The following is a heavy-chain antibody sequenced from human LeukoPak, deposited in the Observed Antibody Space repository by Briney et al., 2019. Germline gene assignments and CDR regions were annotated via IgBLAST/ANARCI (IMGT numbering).Heavy chain of an antibody. D-gene: IGHD2-2*01. CDR1: GYTFTSYG. J-gene: IGHJ6*03. CDR2: ISAYNGNT. CDR3: ARDGEYQLLSEDYYYYYMDV. V-gene: IGHV1-18*01. Sequence: GASVKVSCKASGYTFTSYGISWVRQAPGQGLEWMGWISAYNGNTNYAQKFQGRVTITTDESTSTAYMELSSLRSEDTAVYYCARDGEYQLLSEDYYYYYMDVWGKGTTVTVSS.